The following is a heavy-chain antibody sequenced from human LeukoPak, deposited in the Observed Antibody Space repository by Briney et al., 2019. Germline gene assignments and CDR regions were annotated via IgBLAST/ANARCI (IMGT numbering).Heavy chain of an antibody. CDR2: ISAYNGNT. J-gene: IGHJ4*02. V-gene: IGHV1-18*01. CDR1: GYTFTSYG. CDR3: AREGLLWFGNYYFDY. D-gene: IGHD3-10*01. Sequence: ASVKVSCKASGYTFTSYGISWVRQAPGQGLEWRGWISAYNGNTNYAQKLQGRVTMTTDTSTSTAYMELRSLRSDDTAVYYCAREGLLWFGNYYFDYWGQGTLVTVSS.